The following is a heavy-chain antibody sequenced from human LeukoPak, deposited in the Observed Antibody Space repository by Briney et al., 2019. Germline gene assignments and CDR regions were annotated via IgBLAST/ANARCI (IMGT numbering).Heavy chain of an antibody. CDR3: ARLALPNTKSNWFDP. Sequence: PGGSLRLSCAASGFTFSSYAMSWVRQAPGKGLEWVSAISGSGGSTYYADSVKGRFTISRDNSKNTLYLQMNSLRAEDTAVYYCARLALPNTKSNWFDPWGQGTLVTVSS. V-gene: IGHV3-23*01. CDR1: GFTFSSYA. CDR2: ISGSGGST. D-gene: IGHD2/OR15-2a*01. J-gene: IGHJ5*02.